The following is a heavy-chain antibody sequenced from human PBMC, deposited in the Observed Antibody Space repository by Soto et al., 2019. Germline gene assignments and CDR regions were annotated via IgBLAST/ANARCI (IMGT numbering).Heavy chain of an antibody. CDR1: GFTFTSSA. Sequence: SVKVSCKASGFTFTSSAMQWVRQARGQRLEWIGWIVVGSGNTNYAQKFQERVTITRDMSTSTAYMELSSLRSEDTAVYYCAAGPPYCSGGSCYLSPFYWGQGTLVTVSS. CDR3: AAGPPYCSGGSCYLSPFY. CDR2: IVVGSGNT. J-gene: IGHJ4*02. V-gene: IGHV1-58*02. D-gene: IGHD2-15*01.